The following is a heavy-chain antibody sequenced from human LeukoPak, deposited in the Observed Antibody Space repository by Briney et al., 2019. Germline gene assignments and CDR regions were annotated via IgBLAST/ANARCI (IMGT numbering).Heavy chain of an antibody. CDR2: ISYDGSNN. CDR3: ARVLNYYDSSGYYFSY. V-gene: IGHV3-30-3*01. J-gene: IGHJ4*02. D-gene: IGHD3-22*01. CDR1: GFTFSYYT. Sequence: GGSLRLSCAASGFTFSYYTMHWVRQAPGKGLEWVAVISYDGSNNYYADSLKGRFTISGDNSKNTLYLQMNNLRAEDTAVYYCARVLNYYDSSGYYFSYWGQGTLVTVSS.